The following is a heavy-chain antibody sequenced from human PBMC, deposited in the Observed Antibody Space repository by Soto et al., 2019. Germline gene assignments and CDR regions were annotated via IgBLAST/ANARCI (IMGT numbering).Heavy chain of an antibody. J-gene: IGHJ4*02. Sequence: EVQLVESGGGLVQPGGSLRLSCAASGFTVSRNYMSWVRPAPGKGPEWVSVTYSGGSTYYADSVKGRFTISRDNSKNTLYLQMNSLRAEDTAVYYCARAPSWTAGPFDYWGQGTLVTVSS. D-gene: IGHD6-25*01. CDR3: ARAPSWTAGPFDY. CDR1: GFTVSRNY. V-gene: IGHV3-66*01. CDR2: TYSGGST.